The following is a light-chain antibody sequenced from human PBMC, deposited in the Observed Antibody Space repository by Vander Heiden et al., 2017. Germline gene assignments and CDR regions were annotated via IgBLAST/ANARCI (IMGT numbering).Light chain of an antibody. CDR2: NAS. CDR1: QSVNIF. Sequence: EIVLTQSPATLSLSPGERATLSCRASQSVNIFLAWYQQKPGQAPRLHISNASTRATGIPARFSGSGSGTDFTLTISSLDPEDFAVYYCQQRSNWPITFGQGTRLEIK. V-gene: IGKV3-11*01. J-gene: IGKJ5*01. CDR3: QQRSNWPIT.